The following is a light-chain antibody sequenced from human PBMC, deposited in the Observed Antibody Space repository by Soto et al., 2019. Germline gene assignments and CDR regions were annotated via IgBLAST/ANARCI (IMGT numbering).Light chain of an antibody. CDR1: RPQNWADYD. V-gene: IGLV1-40*01. J-gene: IGLJ1*01. CDR3: QSYDRSLSGYV. CDR2: GNA. Sequence: QSVLTQPPSVSGAPGQRNIISCTGSRPQNWADYDVHWYKQFPGAAPKLLIYGNANRPSGVPDRISGSKSGTSASLAITGLQAEDEADYYCQSYDRSLSGYVFGTGTKVTVL.